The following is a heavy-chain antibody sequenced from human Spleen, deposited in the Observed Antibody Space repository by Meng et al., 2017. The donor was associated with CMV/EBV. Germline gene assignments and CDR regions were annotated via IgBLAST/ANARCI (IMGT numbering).Heavy chain of an antibody. CDR1: GHTFTDYH. CDR2: INPNSGGT. CDR3: ARERTGTYYFDY. Sequence: ASVKVSCKASGHTFTDYHMHWVRQAPGQGLEWMGWINPNSGGTIYAQKFHGRVTVTRDTSITTAYMELNRLRSDDTAVYYCARERTGTYYFDYWGQGTLVTVSS. D-gene: IGHD1/OR15-1a*01. J-gene: IGHJ4*01. V-gene: IGHV1-2*02.